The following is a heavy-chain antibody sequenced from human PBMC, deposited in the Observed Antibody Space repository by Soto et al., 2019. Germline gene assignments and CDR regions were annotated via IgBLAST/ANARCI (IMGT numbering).Heavy chain of an antibody. CDR3: ARGNLDYDFRSGYTTYYFDY. CDR1: GYTFTSYA. J-gene: IGHJ4*02. Sequence: ASVKVSCKASGYTFTSYAMNWVRQAPGQGLEWMGWINTNTGNPTYAQGFTGRFVFSLDTSVSTAYLQICSLKAEDTAVYYCARGNLDYDFRSGYTTYYFDYWGQGTLVTVSS. CDR2: INTNTGNP. D-gene: IGHD3-3*01. V-gene: IGHV7-4-1*01.